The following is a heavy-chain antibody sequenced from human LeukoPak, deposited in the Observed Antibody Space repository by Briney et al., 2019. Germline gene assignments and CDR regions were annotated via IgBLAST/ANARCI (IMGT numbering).Heavy chain of an antibody. D-gene: IGHD2-15*01. CDR1: GGSISSGGYY. V-gene: IGHV4-31*03. CDR2: IYYSGST. Sequence: PSETLSLTCTVSGGSISSGGYYWSWIRQHPGKGLEWIGYIYYSGSTYYNPSLKSRVTISVDTSKNQFSLKLSSVTAADTAVYYCARATLRGGYFQHWGQGTLVTVSS. J-gene: IGHJ1*01. CDR3: ARATLRGGYFQH.